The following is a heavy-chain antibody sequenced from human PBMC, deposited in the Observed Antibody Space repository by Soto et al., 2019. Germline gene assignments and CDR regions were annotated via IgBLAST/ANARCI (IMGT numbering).Heavy chain of an antibody. CDR3: AKAPSVAGPLDY. CDR1: GFTFTTYA. J-gene: IGHJ4*02. Sequence: PGGSLRLSCAASGFTFTTYAMSWVRQAPGKGLEWVSAISGSGGSTYYADSVKGRFTISRDNSKNTLYLQMNSLRAEDTAVYYCAKAPSVAGPLDYWGQGTLVTVSS. D-gene: IGHD6-19*01. V-gene: IGHV3-23*01. CDR2: ISGSGGST.